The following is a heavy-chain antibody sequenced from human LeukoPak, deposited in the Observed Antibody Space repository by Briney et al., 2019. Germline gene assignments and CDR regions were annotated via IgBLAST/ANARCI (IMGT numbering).Heavy chain of an antibody. CDR1: GGTFSSYA. J-gene: IGHJ6*02. CDR2: IIPILGIA. D-gene: IGHD4-17*01. Sequence: SVKVSCKASGGTFSSYAISWVRQAPGQGLEWMGRIIPILGIANYAQKFQGRVTITADNSTSTAYMELSSLRSEDTAVYYCASSRTVTKLYYYGMDVWGQGTTVTVSS. CDR3: ASSRTVTKLYYYGMDV. V-gene: IGHV1-69*04.